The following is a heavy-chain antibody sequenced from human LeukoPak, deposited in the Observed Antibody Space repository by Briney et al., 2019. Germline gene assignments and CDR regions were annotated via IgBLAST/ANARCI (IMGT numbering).Heavy chain of an antibody. CDR2: ISGDGGST. CDR3: VKGRYILIDY. D-gene: IGHD2-8*01. CDR1: GFTFDDYA. J-gene: IGHJ4*02. Sequence: PGGSLRLSCAASGFTFDDYAMHWVRQAPGKGLEWVSLISGDGGSTYYADSVKGRFTISRDNSKNSLYLQMNSLRTEDTALYYCVKGRYILIDYWGQGTLVTVSS. V-gene: IGHV3-43*02.